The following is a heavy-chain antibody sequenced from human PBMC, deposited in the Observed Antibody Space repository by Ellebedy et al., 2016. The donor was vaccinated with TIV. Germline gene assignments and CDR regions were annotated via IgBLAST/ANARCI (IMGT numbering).Heavy chain of an antibody. CDR1: GGSISNYY. J-gene: IGHJ4*02. CDR3: ASGPNHYFFDY. D-gene: IGHD3-10*01. Sequence: SETLSLTCTVSGGSISNYYWSWIRQPPGRGLECIGYIYYSGSTNYNPSLKSRVTMSLDTPKKQLSLRLTSVTAADAAVYYCASGPNHYFFDYWGQGTLVTVSS. V-gene: IGHV4-59*01. CDR2: IYYSGST.